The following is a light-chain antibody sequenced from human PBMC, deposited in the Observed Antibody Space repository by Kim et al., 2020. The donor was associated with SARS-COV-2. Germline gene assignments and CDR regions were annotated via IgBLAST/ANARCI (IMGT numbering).Light chain of an antibody. J-gene: IGKJ4*01. CDR2: AAS. CDR1: QDLTNY. CDR3: QNYYSAPLT. Sequence: ASVGDRVTITCRASQDLTNYLAWYQQRPGKVPQVLIYAASTLQSGVPSRFSGSGSGTDFALTITGLQPEDVATYYCQNYYSAPLTFGGGTRVEIK. V-gene: IGKV1-27*01.